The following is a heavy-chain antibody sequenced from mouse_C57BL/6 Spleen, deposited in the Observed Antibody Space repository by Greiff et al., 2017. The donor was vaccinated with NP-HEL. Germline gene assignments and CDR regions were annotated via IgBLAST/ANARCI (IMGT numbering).Heavy chain of an antibody. J-gene: IGHJ1*03. CDR2: ILPGSGST. CDR3: ARRGYYGSSLVGYFDV. CDR1: GYTFTGYW. Sequence: QVQLQQPGAELVMPGASVKLSCKATGYTFTGYWIEWVKQRPGHGLEWIGEILPGSGSTNYNEKFKGKATFTADTSSNTAYMQLSSLTTEDSAIYYCARRGYYGSSLVGYFDVWGTGTTVTVSS. D-gene: IGHD1-1*01. V-gene: IGHV1-9*01.